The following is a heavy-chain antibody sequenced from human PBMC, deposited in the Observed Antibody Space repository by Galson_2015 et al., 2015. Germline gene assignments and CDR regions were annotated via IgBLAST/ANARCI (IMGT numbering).Heavy chain of an antibody. J-gene: IGHJ4*02. CDR3: ATDRYDFLTGYYYFDN. CDR1: GLVFSNYA. CDR2: LSSDGGHS. V-gene: IGHV3-30*14. D-gene: IGHD3-9*01. Sequence: SLRLSCAASGLVFSNYAMHWLRQPPGKGLEWVAVLSSDGGHSYYRDSVKGRFTISRDNSNNTLSLLMDSLRPGDTAVYYCATDRYDFLTGYYYFDNWGQGTLVTVSS.